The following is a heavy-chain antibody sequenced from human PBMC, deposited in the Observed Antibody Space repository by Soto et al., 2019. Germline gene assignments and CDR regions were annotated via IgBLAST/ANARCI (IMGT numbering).Heavy chain of an antibody. CDR1: GASISGSY. CDR2: IYATGTT. Sequence: SENLSLTCTVPGASISGSYWSWIRKSAGKGLEWIGRIYATGTTDYNPSLMSRVMMSVDTSKKQFSLELRYVSVSDTAVYYCVWYMTKPLRQWFDP. D-gene: IGHD1-20*01. J-gene: IGHJ5*02. CDR3: VWYMTKPLRQWFDP. V-gene: IGHV4-4*07.